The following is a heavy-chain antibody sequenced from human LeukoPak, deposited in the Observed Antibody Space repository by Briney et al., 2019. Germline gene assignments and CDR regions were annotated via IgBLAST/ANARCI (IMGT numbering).Heavy chain of an antibody. CDR2: ISSSGSTI. CDR1: GFTFSDYY. V-gene: IGHV3-11*04. CDR3: EIQRRTGVAFDI. Sequence: PGGSLRLSCAASGFTFSDYYMSWIRQAPGKGLEWVSYISSSGSTIYYADPVKGRFTISRDNAKNSLYLQMNSLRAEDTAVYYCEIQRRTGVAFDIWGQGTMVTVSS. J-gene: IGHJ3*02. D-gene: IGHD3/OR15-3a*01.